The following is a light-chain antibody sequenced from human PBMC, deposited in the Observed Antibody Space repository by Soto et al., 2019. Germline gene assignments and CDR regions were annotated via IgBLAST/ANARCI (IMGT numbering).Light chain of an antibody. J-gene: IGKJ3*01. Sequence: DIQMTQSPSSLSASVGDRVTITCRASQSISSYLNWYQQKPGKAPKLLIYAAPSLKSGVPSRFSGSGSGTDFTLTISSLQPEDFATYYCQQSYSTVTFGPGTKVDFK. V-gene: IGKV1-39*01. CDR2: AAP. CDR1: QSISSY. CDR3: QQSYSTVT.